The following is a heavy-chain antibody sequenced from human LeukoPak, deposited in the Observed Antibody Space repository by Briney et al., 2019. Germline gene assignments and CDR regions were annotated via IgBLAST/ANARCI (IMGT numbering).Heavy chain of an antibody. D-gene: IGHD6-13*01. CDR2: ISGSAGTT. CDR1: GFTFSNYA. J-gene: IGHJ4*02. CDR3: ATTGGSWYDGSFDY. Sequence: GGSLRLSCAASGFTFSNYAMSWVRQAPGRGLEWVSAISGSAGTTYYADSVKGRFTISRDNSKNTLYLQMNSLRAEDTAVYYCATTGGSWYDGSFDYWGQGTLVTVSS. V-gene: IGHV3-23*01.